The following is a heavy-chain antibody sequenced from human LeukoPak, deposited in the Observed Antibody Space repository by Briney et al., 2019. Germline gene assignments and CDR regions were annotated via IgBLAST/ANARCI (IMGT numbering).Heavy chain of an antibody. CDR1: GYTFTSYY. Sequence: ASVKISCKASGYTFTSYYMHWVRQVPGQGLEWMGIINPSGGSTSYAQRFQGRVTMTRDTSTSTVYMELSSLRSEDTAVYYCARDSNRSEFDYWGQGTLVTVSS. CDR3: ARDSNRSEFDY. CDR2: INPSGGST. V-gene: IGHV1-46*01. J-gene: IGHJ4*02. D-gene: IGHD4-11*01.